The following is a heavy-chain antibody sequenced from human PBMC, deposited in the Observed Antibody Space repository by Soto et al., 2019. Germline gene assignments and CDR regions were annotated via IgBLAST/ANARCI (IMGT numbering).Heavy chain of an antibody. CDR1: GGSIGSHY. J-gene: IGHJ4*02. CDR3: ARQWGGDY. D-gene: IGHD3-16*01. Sequence: QVQLQESGPGLVKPSETLSLTCTVSGGSIGSHYWSWIRQPPGEGLEWIGRASYSGSPSYNPSLTSRVTISIATSKNQFSLKLTSVTAADAAVYYCARQWGGDYWGQGILVTVSS. CDR2: ASYSGSP. V-gene: IGHV4-59*08.